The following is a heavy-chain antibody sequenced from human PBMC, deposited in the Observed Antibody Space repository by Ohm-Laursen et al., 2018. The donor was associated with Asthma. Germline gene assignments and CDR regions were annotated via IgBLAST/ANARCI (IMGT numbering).Heavy chain of an antibody. CDR1: GYTFSRYS. V-gene: IGHV3-21*01. J-gene: IGHJ6*02. Sequence: SLRLSCSASGYTFSRYSIHWVRQAPGEGLEWVASISTASTFIYYADSVRGRFTTSRDNAKNSLYLQMNSLRAQDTAVYYCAVRTTSAGFDVWGQGTTVTVSS. CDR3: AVRTTSAGFDV. CDR2: ISTASTFI. D-gene: IGHD1-1*01.